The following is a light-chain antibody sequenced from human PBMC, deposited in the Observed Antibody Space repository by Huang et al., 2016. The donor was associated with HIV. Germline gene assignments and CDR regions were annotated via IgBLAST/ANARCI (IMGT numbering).Light chain of an antibody. V-gene: IGKV1-6*01. CDR2: GAS. Sequence: AIQMTQSPSSLSASVGDRVTITCRASQGITDDLAWYQQKPGKAPKLLISGASTLRSGGPSRVSGSGSGTDFTLTISSLQPEDYATYYCLQDHNYPRTFGQGTKVEI. CDR3: LQDHNYPRT. J-gene: IGKJ1*01. CDR1: QGITDD.